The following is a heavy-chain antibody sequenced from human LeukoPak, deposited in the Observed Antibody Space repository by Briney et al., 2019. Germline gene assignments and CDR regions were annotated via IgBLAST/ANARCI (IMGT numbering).Heavy chain of an antibody. D-gene: IGHD3-16*01. CDR2: INHSGST. J-gene: IGHJ4*02. CDR3: ASFRWGVGFEY. V-gene: IGHV4-34*01. Sequence: SETLSLTCAVYGGSFSGYYWSCIRQTPGKGLEWIGEINHSGSTNYNPSLKSRLTISVDTSKNQFSLKLNSLTAADTAVYYCASFRWGVGFEYWGQGTVVTVSS. CDR1: GGSFSGYY.